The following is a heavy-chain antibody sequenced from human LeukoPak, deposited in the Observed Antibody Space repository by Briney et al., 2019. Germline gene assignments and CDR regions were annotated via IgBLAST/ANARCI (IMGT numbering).Heavy chain of an antibody. CDR2: ITGSGGST. V-gene: IGHV3-23*01. Sequence: RASLRLSCAVSAFTFSSYAMSWVRQPPGKGLEWVSAITGSGGSTYSAASVKGLFTISRANSKNTLYLELNRLRAGNTADNSFAELGGRIGARVGFEYWGQGILVTVSS. CDR3: AELGGRIGARVGFEY. J-gene: IGHJ4*02. CDR1: AFTFSSYA. D-gene: IGHD3-16*01.